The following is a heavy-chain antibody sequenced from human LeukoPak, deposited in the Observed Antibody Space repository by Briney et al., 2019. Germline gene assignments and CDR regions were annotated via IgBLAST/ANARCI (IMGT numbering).Heavy chain of an antibody. Sequence: GGSLRLSCAASGFTFSRYWMTWVRQAPGKGLEWVASIKEDGSDKYYVDSMKGRFTISRDNSKNTLYLQMSSLRAEDTGVYFCAKDRSGNYYAENFQHWGQGTLVTVSS. CDR1: GFTFSRYW. CDR3: AKDRSGNYYAENFQH. V-gene: IGHV3-7*03. D-gene: IGHD1-26*01. J-gene: IGHJ1*01. CDR2: IKEDGSDK.